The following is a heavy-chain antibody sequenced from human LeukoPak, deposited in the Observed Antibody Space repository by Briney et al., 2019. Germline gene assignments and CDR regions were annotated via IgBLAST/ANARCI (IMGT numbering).Heavy chain of an antibody. CDR1: GGSISSYY. V-gene: IGHV4-59*12. CDR2: IYYSGST. CDR3: ARDHGYYGSGSYYDEGFDY. D-gene: IGHD3-10*01. J-gene: IGHJ4*02. Sequence: PSETLSLTCTVSGGSISSYYWSWIRQPPGKGLEWIGYIYYSGSTNYNPSLKSRVTISVDTSKNQFSLKLSSVTAADTAVYYCARDHGYYGSGSYYDEGFDYWGQGTLVTVSS.